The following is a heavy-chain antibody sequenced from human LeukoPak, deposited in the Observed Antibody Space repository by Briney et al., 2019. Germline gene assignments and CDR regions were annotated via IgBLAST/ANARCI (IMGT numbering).Heavy chain of an antibody. J-gene: IGHJ4*02. CDR2: IIPIFGTA. Sequence: ASVKVSCKASGGTFSSYAISWVRQAPGQGLEWMGGIIPIFGTANYAQKFQTRVTITADEPTSTAYLELSSLRSEHTAVYYCASLGGPYYFDYWGQGTLVTVSS. CDR3: ASLGGPYYFDY. V-gene: IGHV1-69*01. CDR1: GGTFSSYA. D-gene: IGHD3-10*01.